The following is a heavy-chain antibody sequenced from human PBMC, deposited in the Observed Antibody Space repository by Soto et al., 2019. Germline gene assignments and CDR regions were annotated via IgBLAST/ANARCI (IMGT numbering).Heavy chain of an antibody. CDR1: GYTFTNYC. Sequence: ASVKVSCKASGYTFTNYCMHWVRQAPGQELEWLGVINPGGGNTNYAQQFQGRVSMTSDTSTSTVYMELSSLRSDDTAVYYCAPLGYCTNGVCYGPFYGMDVWGQGTTVTVSS. D-gene: IGHD2-8*01. J-gene: IGHJ6*02. CDR3: APLGYCTNGVCYGPFYGMDV. CDR2: INPGGGNT. V-gene: IGHV1-46*01.